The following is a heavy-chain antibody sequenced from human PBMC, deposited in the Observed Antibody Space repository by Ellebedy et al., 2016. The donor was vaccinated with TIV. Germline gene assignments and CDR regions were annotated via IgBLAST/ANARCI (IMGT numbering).Heavy chain of an antibody. CDR2: IIPILGTT. J-gene: IGHJ5*02. V-gene: IGHV1-69*08. Sequence: AASVKVSCKASGDTFSSYSIAWVRQAPGQGLEWMGRIIPILGTTNHAQKFQGRVTMTRDTSTSTVYMELSSLRSEDRAVYYCARGGPMIFGAVIVYNWFDPWGQGTLVTVSS. CDR1: GDTFSSYS. CDR3: ARGGPMIFGAVIVYNWFDP. D-gene: IGHD3-3*01.